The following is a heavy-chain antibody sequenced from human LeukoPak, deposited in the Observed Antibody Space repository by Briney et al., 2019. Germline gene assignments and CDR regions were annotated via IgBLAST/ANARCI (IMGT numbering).Heavy chain of an antibody. J-gene: IGHJ6*03. CDR3: ARSGYSYGYYYYYMDV. D-gene: IGHD5-18*01. CDR2: IYSGGST. Sequence: GGSLRLSCAASGFTVSSNYMSWVPQARGKGLEWVSVIYSGGSTYYADSVKGRFTISRDNSKNTLYLQMNSLRAEDTAVYYCARSGYSYGYYYYYMDVWGKGTTVTISS. V-gene: IGHV3-53*01. CDR1: GFTVSSNY.